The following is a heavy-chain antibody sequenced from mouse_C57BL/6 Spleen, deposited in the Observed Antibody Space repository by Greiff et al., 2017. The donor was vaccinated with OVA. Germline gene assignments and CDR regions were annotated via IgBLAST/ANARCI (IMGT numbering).Heavy chain of an antibody. CDR1: GFTFSDYG. D-gene: IGHD4-1*01. J-gene: IGHJ2*01. V-gene: IGHV5-17*01. CDR3: AREGLTGPYYFDY. Sequence: EVKVVESGGGLVKPGGSLKLSCAASGFTFSDYGMHWVRQAPEKGLEWVAYISSGSSTIYYADTVKGRFTISRDNAKNTLFLQMTSLRSEDTAMYYCAREGLTGPYYFDYWGQGTTLTVSS. CDR2: ISSGSSTI.